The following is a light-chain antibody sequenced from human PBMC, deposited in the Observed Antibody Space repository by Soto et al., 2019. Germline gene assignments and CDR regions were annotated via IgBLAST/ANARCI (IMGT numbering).Light chain of an antibody. V-gene: IGKV1-39*01. J-gene: IGKJ5*01. CDR1: QSISGW. CDR2: AVS. Sequence: IQITHSASALSASVGDRVTITCRASQSISGWLAWYQQKPGKAHKLMIYAVSSLQGGVPSRFSGSGSGTDFTLTISRLQPEDFATYYPHQSDGTFTFGQGTRLEIK. CDR3: HQSDGTFT.